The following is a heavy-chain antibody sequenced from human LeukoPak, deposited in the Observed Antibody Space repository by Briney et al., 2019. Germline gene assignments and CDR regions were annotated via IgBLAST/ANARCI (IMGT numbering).Heavy chain of an antibody. V-gene: IGHV3-15*07. CDR1: GFTFNNAW. CDR2: IKSKTDGGTT. J-gene: IGHJ4*02. CDR3: TRSRSSRIAAAGDFDY. Sequence: PGGSLRLSCAASGFTFNNAWMNWVRQAPGKGLEWVGRIKSKTDGGTTDYAAPVKGRFTISRDDSKNTLYLQMNSPETEDTAVYYCTRSRSSRIAAAGDFDYWGQGTPVTVSA. D-gene: IGHD6-13*01.